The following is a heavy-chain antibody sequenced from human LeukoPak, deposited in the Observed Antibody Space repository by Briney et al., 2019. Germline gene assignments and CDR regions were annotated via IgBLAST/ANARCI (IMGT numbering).Heavy chain of an antibody. D-gene: IGHD1/OR15-1a*01. Sequence: ASLKVSCKASGYTFTNYNIHWVRQAPGQGLEWMAGINPNSGGTNYAHSFQGRVTITRDNSNNTPYMELTRLRSDDTAVYYCARGGVRTASSNFVSRGQGDLVTVSS. V-gene: IGHV1-2*02. CDR1: GYTFTNYN. J-gene: IGHJ4*02. CDR3: ARGGVRTASSNFVS. CDR2: INPNSGGT.